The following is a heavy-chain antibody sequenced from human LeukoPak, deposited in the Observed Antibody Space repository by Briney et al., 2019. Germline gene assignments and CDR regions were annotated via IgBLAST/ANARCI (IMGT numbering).Heavy chain of an antibody. Sequence: PPETLSLTCAVYGGSFSGYYWSRIRQPPGKGLEWIGEINHSGSTNYNPSLKSRVTISVDTSKNQFSLKLSSVTAADTAVYYCARGEPRYLRYCSSTSCYGGAFDIWGQGTMVTVSS. CDR3: ARGEPRYLRYCSSTSCYGGAFDI. V-gene: IGHV4-34*01. D-gene: IGHD2-2*01. CDR1: GGSFSGYY. CDR2: INHSGST. J-gene: IGHJ3*02.